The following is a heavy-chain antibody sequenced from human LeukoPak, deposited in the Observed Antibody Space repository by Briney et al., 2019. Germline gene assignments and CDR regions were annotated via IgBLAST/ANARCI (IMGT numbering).Heavy chain of an antibody. V-gene: IGHV4-39*01. D-gene: IGHD3-16*01. CDR1: GDSSSSGDYY. J-gene: IGHJ4*02. CDR3: ARQWGSGKWCLDC. Sequence: ESGPTLLNPSETLSLTCTVSGDSSSSGDYYWAWIRQPPGKGLEWIAIINDSGRSYYNPPLKSPVTRSVDTSKMQFSLKLSSVRAADTAIYHCARQWGSGKWCLDCWGLGILVTVSS. CDR2: INDSGRS.